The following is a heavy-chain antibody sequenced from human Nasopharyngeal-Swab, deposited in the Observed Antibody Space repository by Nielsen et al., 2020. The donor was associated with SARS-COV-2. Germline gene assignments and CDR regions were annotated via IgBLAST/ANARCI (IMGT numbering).Heavy chain of an antibody. V-gene: IGHV4-34*01. Sequence: SDTLFLTCAGYGVSLTTYSLSGIRQPPGKWLEWSGEINHIGSTNYNTYNPSLNRRVTISLATSKNQFSLTLTSVTAADTANYFCARGRYYGDYDYWGQGALVTVSS. D-gene: IGHD4-17*01. CDR2: INHIGST. CDR1: GVSLTTYS. J-gene: IGHJ4*02. CDR3: ARGRYYGDYDY.